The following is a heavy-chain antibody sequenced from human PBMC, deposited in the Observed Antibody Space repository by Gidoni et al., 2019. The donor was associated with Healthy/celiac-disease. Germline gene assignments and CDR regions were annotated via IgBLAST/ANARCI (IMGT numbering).Heavy chain of an antibody. CDR2: IYYSGST. CDR1: GGSISSSRYY. V-gene: IGHV4-39*07. J-gene: IGHJ3*02. Sequence: QLQLQESGPGLVKPSETLSLTCTVSGGSISSSRYYWGWIRQPPGKGLEWIGSIYYSGSTYYNPSLKSRVTISVDTSKNQFSLKLSSVTAADTAVYYCARDQGVVVPAASPPHDAFDIWGQGTMVTVSS. CDR3: ARDQGVVVPAASPPHDAFDI. D-gene: IGHD2-2*01.